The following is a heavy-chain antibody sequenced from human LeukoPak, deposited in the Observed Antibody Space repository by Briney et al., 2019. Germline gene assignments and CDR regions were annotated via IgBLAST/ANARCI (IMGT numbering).Heavy chain of an antibody. D-gene: IGHD5-12*01. Sequence: PSETLSLTCTVSGGSISSGGYYWSWIRQPPGKGLEWIGYIYHSGSTYYSPSLKSRVTISVDRSKNQFSLKLSSVTAADTAVYYCAIAVANYMDVWGKGTTVTVSS. CDR3: AIAVANYMDV. CDR1: GGSISSGGYY. J-gene: IGHJ6*03. CDR2: IYHSGST. V-gene: IGHV4-30-2*01.